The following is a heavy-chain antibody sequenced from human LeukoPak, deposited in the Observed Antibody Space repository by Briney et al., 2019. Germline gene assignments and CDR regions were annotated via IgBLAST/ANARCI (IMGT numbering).Heavy chain of an antibody. CDR2: IYYSGST. Sequence: SETLSLTCTVSGGSISSYYWSWIRQPPGKGLEWIGYIYYSGSTNYNPSLKSRVTISVDTSKNQFSLKLSSVTAADTAVYYCARGTREMATILWGQGTMVTVSS. J-gene: IGHJ3*01. V-gene: IGHV4-59*01. CDR1: GGSISSYY. D-gene: IGHD5-24*01. CDR3: ARGTREMATIL.